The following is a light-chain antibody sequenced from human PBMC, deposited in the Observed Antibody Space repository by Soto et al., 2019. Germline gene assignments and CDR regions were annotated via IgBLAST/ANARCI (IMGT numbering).Light chain of an antibody. V-gene: IGKV1-5*01. CDR2: DAS. J-gene: IGKJ1*01. CDR1: QTISRQ. Sequence: DLPMTQSPSTLSASVGDRVTITCRASQTISRQLAWYQQKPGKAPKVLIYDASNLESGVPSRFSGSGSGTEFTLTISSLQPDDFATYYCQQYNSYKSFGQGTKVEIK. CDR3: QQYNSYKS.